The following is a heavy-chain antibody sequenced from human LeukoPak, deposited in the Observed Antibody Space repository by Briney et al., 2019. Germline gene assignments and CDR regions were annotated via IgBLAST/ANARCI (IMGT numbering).Heavy chain of an antibody. CDR2: IYYSGST. D-gene: IGHD3-3*01. V-gene: IGHV4-39*01. Sequence: SETLSLTCTVSGGSISSSSYYWGWIRQPPGKGLEWIGSIYYSGSTYYNPSLKSRVTISVDTSKNQFSLKLSSVTAADTAVYYCARPRGYYQPDAFDIWGQGTMVTVSS. CDR1: GGSISSSSYY. J-gene: IGHJ3*02. CDR3: ARPRGYYQPDAFDI.